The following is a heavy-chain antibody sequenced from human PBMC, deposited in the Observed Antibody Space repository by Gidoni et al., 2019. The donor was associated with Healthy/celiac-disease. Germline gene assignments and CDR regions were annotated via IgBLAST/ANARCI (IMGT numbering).Heavy chain of an antibody. V-gene: IGHV4-31*03. CDR3: ARGLFTGRDSRYYFDY. CDR2: IYYSGST. J-gene: IGHJ4*02. Sequence: QVQLQESGPGLVKPSPTLSRTCTFSGGSITSGGYSWSWIRQHPGKGLECIGYIYYSGSTYYNPSLKSRVTISVDTSKNQVSLKLSSVTAADTAVYYCARGLFTGRDSRYYFDYWGQGTLVTVSS. D-gene: IGHD4-17*01. CDR1: GGSITSGGYS.